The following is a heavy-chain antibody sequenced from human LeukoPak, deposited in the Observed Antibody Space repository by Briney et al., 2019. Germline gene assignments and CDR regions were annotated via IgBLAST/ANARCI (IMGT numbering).Heavy chain of an antibody. V-gene: IGHV4-34*01. CDR1: GGSFSVYY. CDR3: ARGVVDYYFDY. J-gene: IGHJ4*02. CDR2: INHSGST. D-gene: IGHD2-21*01. Sequence: SETLSLTCAVYGGSFSVYYWSWIRQPPGKGLEWIGEINHSGSTNYNPSLKSRVTISVDTSKNQFSLKLSSVTAADTAVYYCARGVVDYYFDYWGQGTLVTVSS.